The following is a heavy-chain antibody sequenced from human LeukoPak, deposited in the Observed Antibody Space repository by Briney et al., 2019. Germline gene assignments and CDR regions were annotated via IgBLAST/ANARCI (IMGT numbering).Heavy chain of an antibody. V-gene: IGHV3-23*01. CDR2: ISGGGSST. J-gene: IGHJ4*02. CDR1: GFTFSTYV. Sequence: PGGSLRLSCADSGFTFSTYVMSWVRQAPGEGLEWISTISGGGSSTYYADSVKGRFTISRDNSKNTLYLQMNSLRAGDTAVYYCAKRESSGKYFDYWGQGTLVTVSS. D-gene: IGHD6-19*01. CDR3: AKRESSGKYFDY.